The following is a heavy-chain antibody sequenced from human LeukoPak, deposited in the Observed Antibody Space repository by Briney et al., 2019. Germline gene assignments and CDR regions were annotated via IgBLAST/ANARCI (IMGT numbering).Heavy chain of an antibody. D-gene: IGHD3-22*01. CDR2: IIPILGIA. Sequence: GASVKVSCKASGGTFSSYAISWVRQAHGQGREWMGRIIPILGIANYAQKFQGRVTITADKSTSTAYMELSSLRSEDTAVYYCARGYYYDSSGPADWGQGTLVTVSS. CDR1: GGTFSSYA. CDR3: ARGYYYDSSGPAD. V-gene: IGHV1-69*04. J-gene: IGHJ4*02.